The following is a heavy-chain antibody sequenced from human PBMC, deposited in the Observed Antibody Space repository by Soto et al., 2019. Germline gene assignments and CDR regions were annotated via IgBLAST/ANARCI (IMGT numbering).Heavy chain of an antibody. J-gene: IGHJ5*02. CDR1: GGSFSGYY. CDR2: INHSGST. Sequence: QVQLQQWGAGLLKPSETPSLTCAVYGGSFSGYYWSWIRQPPGKGLEWIGEINHSGSTNYNPSLKSRVTISVDTSKNQFSLKLSSLIAADTAVYYCARGANGLSRFFRWFDPWGQGTLVTVSS. CDR3: ARGANGLSRFFRWFDP. V-gene: IGHV4-34*01. D-gene: IGHD1-1*01.